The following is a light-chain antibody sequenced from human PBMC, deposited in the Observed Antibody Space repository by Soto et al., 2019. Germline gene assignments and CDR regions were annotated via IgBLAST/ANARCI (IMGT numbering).Light chain of an antibody. CDR1: QSISTY. CDR3: QQSYSNPPT. J-gene: IGKJ2*01. CDR2: GAT. Sequence: DIRMTQSPSSLSASVGDRVTITCRASQSISTYLSWYQQKPGKAPKLLIYGATRLQSGAPSRFTGSGSGTEFTLTISSLHPEDFATYSCQQSYSNPPTFAQGTKLEIK. V-gene: IGKV1-39*01.